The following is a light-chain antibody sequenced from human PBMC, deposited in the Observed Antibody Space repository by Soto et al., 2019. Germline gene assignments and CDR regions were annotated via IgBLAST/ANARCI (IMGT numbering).Light chain of an antibody. CDR2: DAS. CDR1: QNLSNY. J-gene: IGKJ1*01. V-gene: IGKV3-11*01. CDR3: HQRSNWPRT. Sequence: EIVLTQSPATLSLSPGERATLSCRASQNLSNYLAWYQQKPGRAPRILIYDASNRATDIPARFSGSGSGTDFTLTISSLEPDDFAVYYCHQRSNWPRTFGQGTKVEIK.